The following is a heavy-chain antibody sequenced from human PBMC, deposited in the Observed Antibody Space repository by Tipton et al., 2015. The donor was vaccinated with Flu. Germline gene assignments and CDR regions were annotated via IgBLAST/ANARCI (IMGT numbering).Heavy chain of an antibody. CDR2: IRTSAGT. J-gene: IGHJ5*01. V-gene: IGHV4-38-2*01. CDR3: ARRDFSNYVSEPKNWFDS. Sequence: GEALGSSYYWAWIRQPPGRGLEWIGNIRTSAGTYYNLSLKSRVTISVDRSKNQFSLRLASVTAADTAVYFCARRDFSNYVSEPKNWFDSWGQGTLVTVSS. CDR1: GEALGSSYY. D-gene: IGHD4-11*01.